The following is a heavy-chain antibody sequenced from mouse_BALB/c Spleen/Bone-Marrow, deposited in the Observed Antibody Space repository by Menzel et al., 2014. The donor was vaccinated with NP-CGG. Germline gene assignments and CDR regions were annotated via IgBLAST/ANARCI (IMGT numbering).Heavy chain of an antibody. CDR3: ARGLGFFDY. Sequence: EVKLMESGGGLVQPGGSLKLSCAASGFTFSSYGMSWVRQTPDKRLELVATINSNGGSTYYPDSVKGRFTISRDNAKKTLYLQVSSLKSEDTAMYYCARGLGFFDYWGQGTTLTVSS. D-gene: IGHD4-1*01. CDR1: GFTFSSYG. V-gene: IGHV5-6-3*01. CDR2: INSNGGST. J-gene: IGHJ2*01.